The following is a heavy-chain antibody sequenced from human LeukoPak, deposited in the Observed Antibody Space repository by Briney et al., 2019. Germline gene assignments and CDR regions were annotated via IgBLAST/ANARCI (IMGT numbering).Heavy chain of an antibody. CDR3: ARNQQLGGHSYYYYGMDV. CDR1: GFTSIAYA. D-gene: IGHD3-16*01. J-gene: IGHJ6*02. Sequence: GGSLRLSCVGSGFTSIAYALAWARQAPGKGLEWVSGISGGGMTTYYADSVKGRFTISRDNSKNTLYLQMNSLRADDTAIYYCARNQQLGGHSYYYYGMDVWGQGTTVTVSS. CDR2: ISGGGMTT. V-gene: IGHV3-23*01.